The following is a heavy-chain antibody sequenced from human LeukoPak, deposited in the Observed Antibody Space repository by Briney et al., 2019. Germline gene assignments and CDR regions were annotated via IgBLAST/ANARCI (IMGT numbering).Heavy chain of an antibody. CDR1: GYSFTSSW. D-gene: IGHD2-21*02. CDR3: ARPYCGGDCP. J-gene: IGHJ5*02. CDR2: IYPDDSGT. Sequence: AGESLKISCKGSGYSFTSSWIGWVRQMPGKGLEWMGIIYPDDSGTKYSPSFQGLVTISVDKSISTAYLQWSSLEASDTAMYYCARPYCGGDCPWGQETLVTVTS. V-gene: IGHV5-51*01.